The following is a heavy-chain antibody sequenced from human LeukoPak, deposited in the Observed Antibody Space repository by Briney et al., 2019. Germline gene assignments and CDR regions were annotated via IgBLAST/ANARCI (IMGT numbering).Heavy chain of an antibody. J-gene: IGHJ5*02. CDR1: GYTFTSYG. D-gene: IGHD6-13*01. Sequence: GASVKVSCKASGYTFTSYGISWVRQAPGQGLEWMGRISAYNGNTNYAQKLQGRVTMTTDTSTSTAYMELRSLRSEDTAVYYCARDLRIAAAENGDENWFDPWGQGTLVTVSS. CDR3: ARDLRIAAAENGDENWFDP. CDR2: ISAYNGNT. V-gene: IGHV1-18*01.